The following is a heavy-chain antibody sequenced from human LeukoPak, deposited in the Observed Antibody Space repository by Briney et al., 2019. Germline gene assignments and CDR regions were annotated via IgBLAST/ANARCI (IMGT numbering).Heavy chain of an antibody. CDR3: ARESGRSGSYGEGDV. D-gene: IGHD1-26*01. J-gene: IGHJ6*02. CDR2: IYYSGST. V-gene: IGHV4-39*07. Sequence: SETPSLTCTVSGGSISSSSYYWGWIRQPPGKGLEWIGSIYYSGSTYYNPSLKSRVTISVDTSKNQFSLKLSSVTAADTAVYYCARESGRSGSYGEGDVWGQGTTVTVSS. CDR1: GGSISSSSYY.